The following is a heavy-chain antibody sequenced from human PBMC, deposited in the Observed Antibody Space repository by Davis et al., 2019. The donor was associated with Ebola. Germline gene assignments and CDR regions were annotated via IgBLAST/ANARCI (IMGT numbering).Heavy chain of an antibody. V-gene: IGHV4-59*01. CDR3: ARDPDYGGPLAGAFDI. J-gene: IGHJ3*02. Sequence: PSETLSLTCTVSGGSISSYYWSWIRQPPGKGLEWIGYIYYSGSTHYNPSLKSRVTISVDTSKNQFSLKLSSVTAADTAVYYCARDPDYGGPLAGAFDIWGQGTMVTVSS. CDR1: GGSISSYY. CDR2: IYYSGST. D-gene: IGHD4-23*01.